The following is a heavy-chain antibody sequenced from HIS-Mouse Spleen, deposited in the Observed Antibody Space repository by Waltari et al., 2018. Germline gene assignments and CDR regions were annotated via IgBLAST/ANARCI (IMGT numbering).Heavy chain of an antibody. CDR2: SDYSGST. V-gene: IGHV4-39*07. J-gene: IGHJ4*02. D-gene: IGHD2-15*01. CDR3: ASGVVVAATAVHFDY. Sequence: QLQLQESGPGLVKPSETLSLTCTVSGGSISSSSYYWGWIRQPPGKGLEWIGSSDYSGSTYYNPCLNGRVTISVDTSKNQCSLKLSSVTAADTAVYYCASGVVVAATAVHFDYWGQGTLVTVSS. CDR1: GGSISSSSYY.